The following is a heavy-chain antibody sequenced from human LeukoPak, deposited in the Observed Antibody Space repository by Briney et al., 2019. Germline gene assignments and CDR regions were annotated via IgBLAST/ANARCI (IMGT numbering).Heavy chain of an antibody. J-gene: IGHJ6*02. V-gene: IGHV3-30*04. CDR1: GFTFSNYA. CDR3: ARESCATVVYYYYGIDV. D-gene: IGHD4-17*01. CDR2: IKNNGDKI. Sequence: GGSLRLSCAASGFTFSNYAMTWVRQAPGKGLEWVASIKNNGDKIYYADSVRGRFTISRDKSKNTLYLHLNSLRAEDTAVYYCARESCATVVYYYYGIDVWGRGTTVTVSS.